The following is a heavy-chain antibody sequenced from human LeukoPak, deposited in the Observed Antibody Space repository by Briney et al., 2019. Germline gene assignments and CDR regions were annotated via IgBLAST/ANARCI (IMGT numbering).Heavy chain of an antibody. CDR2: MHTRGST. D-gene: IGHD3-16*01. Sequence: PSQTLSLTCTVSGGSINSGSYYWSWIRHPAGKGLEWIGRMHTRGSTNYSPSLKSRVTISVDTSKKQFSLKLTSVTVADTAVYYCARETSQGAHYMDVWGKGTTVTISS. J-gene: IGHJ6*03. CDR1: GGSINSGSYY. V-gene: IGHV4-61*02. CDR3: ARETSQGAHYMDV.